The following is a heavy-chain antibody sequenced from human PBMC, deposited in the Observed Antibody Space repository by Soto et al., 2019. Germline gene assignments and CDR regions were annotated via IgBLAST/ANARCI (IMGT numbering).Heavy chain of an antibody. Sequence: SETLSLTCSVSGVSISSSLYYWGWIRQPPGKGLEWIGSGHYSGSAYSNPSLKSRVTISVDTSNNQFSLGLKSVTAADTAVYYCARHGRVSIGVDWFDTRGPGTLVTSPQ. CDR2: GHYSGSA. CDR1: GVSISSSLYY. V-gene: IGHV4-39*01. D-gene: IGHD2-21*01. J-gene: IGHJ5*02. CDR3: ARHGRVSIGVDWFDT.